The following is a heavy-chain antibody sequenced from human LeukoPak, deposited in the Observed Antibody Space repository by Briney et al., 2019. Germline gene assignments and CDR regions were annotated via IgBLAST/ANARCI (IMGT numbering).Heavy chain of an antibody. V-gene: IGHV4-59*01. CDR1: GGSLSSYY. CDR2: IYYSGST. D-gene: IGHD5/OR15-5a*01. CDR3: ARVIESLLDY. Sequence: PSETLSLTCPVPGGSLSSYYWSWIRQPPGKGLEWIGYIYYSGSTNYNPSLKSRVTISVDTSKNQFSLKLSSVAAADTAVYYCARVIESLLDYWGQGTLVTVSS. J-gene: IGHJ4*02.